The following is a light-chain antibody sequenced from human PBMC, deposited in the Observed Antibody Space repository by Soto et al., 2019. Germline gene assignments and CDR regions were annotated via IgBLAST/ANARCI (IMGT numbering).Light chain of an antibody. CDR2: GAS. CDR3: QQYADWPKT. Sequence: EIVLTQSPGTLSLSPGKRATLSCRASQSISSSYLAWYQQKPGQAPRLLIYGASTRATGIPARFSGSGSGTEFTLTISSLQSEDFAVYFCQQYADWPKTFGQGTKVDIK. V-gene: IGKV3-15*01. CDR1: QSISSSY. J-gene: IGKJ1*01.